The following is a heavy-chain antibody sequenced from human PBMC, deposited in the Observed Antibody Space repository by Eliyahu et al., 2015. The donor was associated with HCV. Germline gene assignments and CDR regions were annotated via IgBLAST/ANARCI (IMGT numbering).Heavy chain of an antibody. D-gene: IGHD6-13*01. CDR2: IRSKANSYAT. V-gene: IGHV3-73*02. CDR1: XXTFXGSA. J-gene: IGHJ4*02. CDR3: TRHNPYSSSHDY. Sequence: EVQLVESGGGLVQPGGSLXLSCAASXXTFXGSAXHWVRQASGKGLEWVGRIRSKANSYATAYAASVKGRFTISRDDSKNTAYLQMNSLKTEDTAVYYCTRHNPYSSSHDYWGQGTLVTVSS.